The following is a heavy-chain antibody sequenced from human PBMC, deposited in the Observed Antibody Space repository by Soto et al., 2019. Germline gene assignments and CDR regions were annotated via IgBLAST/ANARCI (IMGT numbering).Heavy chain of an antibody. D-gene: IGHD3-3*01. Sequence: QLQLQESGPGLVKPSETLSLTGTVSGGSISSSSYYWGWIRQPPGKGLEWIGSIYYSGSTYYNPSLKSRVTISVDTSKNQFSLKLSSVTAADTAVYYCARHCYDFWSGYCSWGQGTLVTVSS. V-gene: IGHV4-39*01. J-gene: IGHJ5*02. CDR2: IYYSGST. CDR3: ARHCYDFWSGYCS. CDR1: GGSISSSSYY.